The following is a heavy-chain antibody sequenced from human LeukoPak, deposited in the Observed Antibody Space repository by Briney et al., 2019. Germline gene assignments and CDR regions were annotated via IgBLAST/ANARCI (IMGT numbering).Heavy chain of an antibody. Sequence: GGSLRLSCAASGFTFDDYAMHWVQQAPGKGLEWVSGISWNSGSIGYADSVKGRFTISRDNSKNSLYLQMNNLRAEDTALYYCAKSRGRWFGVNWFDPWGQGTLVTVSS. J-gene: IGHJ5*02. CDR1: GFTFDDYA. CDR2: ISWNSGSI. D-gene: IGHD3-10*01. V-gene: IGHV3-9*01. CDR3: AKSRGRWFGVNWFDP.